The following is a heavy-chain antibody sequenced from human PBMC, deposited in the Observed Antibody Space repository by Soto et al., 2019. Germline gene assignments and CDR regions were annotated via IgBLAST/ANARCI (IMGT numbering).Heavy chain of an antibody. CDR2: IYHSGSA. V-gene: IGHV4-4*02. J-gene: IGHJ4*02. D-gene: IGHD3-3*01. Sequence: QVHLQESGPGLVKPSGTLSLSCAVSGGSISSDHWWSWVRQSPGKGLEWIGEIYHSGSASYNSALQSRVTISTDISKNQFSLKLTSVTAADTAVYYCVRNGYACIEYWGQGTLVTVSS. CDR1: GGSISSDHW. CDR3: VRNGYACIEY.